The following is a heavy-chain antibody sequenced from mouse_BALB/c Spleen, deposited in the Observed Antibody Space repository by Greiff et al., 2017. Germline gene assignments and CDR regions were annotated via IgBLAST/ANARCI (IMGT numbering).Heavy chain of an antibody. J-gene: IGHJ4*01. CDR2: IFPGTGTT. D-gene: IGHD1-1*01. Sequence: VQLQQSGAELVKPGASVKLSCKTSGYTFTSYWIQWVKQRPGLGLGWIGEIFPGTGTTYYNEKFKGKATLTIDTSSSTAYMQLSSLTSEDSAVYFCARSYYYGSTDAMDYWGQGTSVTVSS. V-gene: IGHV1S132*01. CDR3: ARSYYYGSTDAMDY. CDR1: GYTFTSYW.